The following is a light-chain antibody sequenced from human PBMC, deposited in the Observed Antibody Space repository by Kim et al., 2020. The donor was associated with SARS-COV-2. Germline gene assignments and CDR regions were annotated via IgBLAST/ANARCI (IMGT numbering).Light chain of an antibody. Sequence: SPGARATPSRKARPSVSTNIAWDQQKPGPAPGLLLHDVSTRAPGIPARFRGSGSGTEFNLTISSIGPEAVAIDDYQQREPWHPAYTFGQGTKLEI. J-gene: IGKJ2*01. CDR1: PSVSTN. CDR3: QQREPWHPAYT. V-gene: IGKV3-11*01. CDR2: DVS.